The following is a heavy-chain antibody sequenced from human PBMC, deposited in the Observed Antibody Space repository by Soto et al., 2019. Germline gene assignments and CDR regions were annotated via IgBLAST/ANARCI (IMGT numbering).Heavy chain of an antibody. D-gene: IGHD2-21*02. J-gene: IGHJ4*02. CDR1: VFTLRNYE. CDR3: ASERLCGADCYFFDN. CDR2: ISGSNNNI. Sequence: PWWSLRLSCSASVFTLRNYEMNWCRQAPGKGLEWISKISGSNNNIYYADSVRGRFTISRDNAKNSLYLQMNSLRAEDTAIYYCASERLCGADCYFFDNWGQGTQVTVSS. V-gene: IGHV3-48*03.